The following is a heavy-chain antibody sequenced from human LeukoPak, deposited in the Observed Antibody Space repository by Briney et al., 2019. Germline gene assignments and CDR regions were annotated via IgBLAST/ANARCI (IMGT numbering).Heavy chain of an antibody. CDR3: ARGRDGYNLVDAFDI. V-gene: IGHV3-21*01. CDR2: INSSSIYI. D-gene: IGHD5-24*01. J-gene: IGHJ3*02. Sequence: GGSLRLSCAASGFTFSNYRMNWVRQAPGKGLEWVSSINSSSIYIYYADSLKGRFTISIDNAKNSLYLQMNGLRAEDTAVYYCARGRDGYNLVDAFDIWGQGIMVTVSS. CDR1: GFTFSNYR.